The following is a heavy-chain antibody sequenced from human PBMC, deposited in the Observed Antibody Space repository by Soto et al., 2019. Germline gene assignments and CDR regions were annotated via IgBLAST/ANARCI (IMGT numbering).Heavy chain of an antibody. J-gene: IGHJ4*02. V-gene: IGHV4-34*01. Sequence: SETLSLTCAVYGGSFSGYYGSWIRQPPGKGLEWIGEINHSGSTNYNPSLKSRVTISVDTSKNQFSLKLSSVTAADTAVYYCAREHSYGSDFDYWGQGTLVTVSS. CDR1: GGSFSGYY. CDR3: AREHSYGSDFDY. D-gene: IGHD5-18*01. CDR2: INHSGST.